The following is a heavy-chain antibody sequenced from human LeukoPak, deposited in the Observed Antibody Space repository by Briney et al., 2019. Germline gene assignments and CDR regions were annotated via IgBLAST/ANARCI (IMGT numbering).Heavy chain of an antibody. Sequence: GGSLRLSCAASGFTFRNAWVSWVRQAPGKGLECVGRIKSKTDGGTADYAAPVKGRFTISRDDSKNTLYLEMYSLKTEDTAMYYCLYFWSGSSLVDYWGQGTLVTVPS. V-gene: IGHV3-15*01. J-gene: IGHJ4*02. D-gene: IGHD3-3*01. CDR3: LYFWSGSSLVDY. CDR2: IKSKTDGGTA. CDR1: GFTFRNAW.